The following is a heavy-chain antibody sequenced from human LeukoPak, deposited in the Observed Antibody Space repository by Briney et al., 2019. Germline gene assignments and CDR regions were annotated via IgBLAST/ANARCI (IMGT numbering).Heavy chain of an antibody. Sequence: PGRSLRLSCAASGFTFSSYGMHWVRQAPGKGLEWVAVIWYDGSNKYYADSVKGRFTISRDNSKNTLYLQMNSLRAEDTAVYYCARGVVPDSYYCDYWGQGTLVTVSS. D-gene: IGHD1-14*01. CDR2: IWYDGSNK. V-gene: IGHV3-33*01. CDR3: ARGVVPDSYYCDY. J-gene: IGHJ4*02. CDR1: GFTFSSYG.